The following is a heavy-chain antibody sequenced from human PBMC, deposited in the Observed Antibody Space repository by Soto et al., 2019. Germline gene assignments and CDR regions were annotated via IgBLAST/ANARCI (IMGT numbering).Heavy chain of an antibody. CDR2: IIHTLEAT. CDR3: ATSYCGNECQPNRAFYYFGWDV. V-gene: IGHV1-69*01. CDR1: GGTFSDFT. Sequence: QVQLVPSGAEVMKPGSSVKVSYRASGGTFSDFTVTWVRQAPGQGLEWMGGIIHTLEATKYAQTFQDRATFTADESTSTVFMDLSRLRSEDTAVYFCATSYCGNECQPNRAFYYFGWDVWGQGTTVTVSS. D-gene: IGHD2-21*01. J-gene: IGHJ6*02.